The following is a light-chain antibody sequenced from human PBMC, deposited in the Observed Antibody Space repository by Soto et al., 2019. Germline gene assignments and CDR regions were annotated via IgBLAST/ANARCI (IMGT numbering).Light chain of an antibody. CDR3: QQYGTSPT. Sequence: PGARATLSCTASQSLTTRYLAWYQQKPGQAPRLLIYGASSWATGIPDRFSGSGSGTDFTLTISRLEPEDFAVYYCQQYGTSPTFGQGTRLEIK. CDR1: QSLTTRY. V-gene: IGKV3-20*01. CDR2: GAS. J-gene: IGKJ5*01.